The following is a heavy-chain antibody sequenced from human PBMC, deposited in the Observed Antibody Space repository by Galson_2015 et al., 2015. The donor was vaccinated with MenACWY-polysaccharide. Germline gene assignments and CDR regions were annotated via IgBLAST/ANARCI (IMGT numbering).Heavy chain of an antibody. CDR3: ARGDYGLDV. V-gene: IGHV3-11*01. CDR1: GFSLGACY. Sequence: SLRLSCAASGFSLGACYMSWIRQAPGKGLEWLSYISKSGDSIYYGDSVKGRFAISRDNAKNSLYLRLNSLEVEDTAIYYCARGDYGLDVWGQGTTVSVSS. CDR2: ISKSGDSI. J-gene: IGHJ6*02.